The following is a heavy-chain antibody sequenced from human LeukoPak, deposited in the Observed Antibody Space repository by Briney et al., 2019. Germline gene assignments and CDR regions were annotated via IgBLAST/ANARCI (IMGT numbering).Heavy chain of an antibody. CDR2: ISSSSSYI. CDR1: GFTFSSYS. CDR3: AKGETKKTDY. D-gene: IGHD1-14*01. V-gene: IGHV3-21*04. J-gene: IGHJ4*02. Sequence: PGGSLRLSCAASGFTFSSYSMNWVRQAPGKGLEWVSSISSSSSYIYYADSVKGRFTISRDNSKNTLYLQMNSLRAEDTAVYYCAKGETKKTDYWGQGTLVTVSS.